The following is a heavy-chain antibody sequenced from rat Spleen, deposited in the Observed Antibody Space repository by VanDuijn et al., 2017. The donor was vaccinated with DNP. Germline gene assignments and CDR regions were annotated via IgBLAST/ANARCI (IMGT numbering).Heavy chain of an antibody. Sequence: QVQLKESGPGLVQPSQTLSLTCTVSGFSLTSNSVHWVRQPPGKGLEWVGAIWSGVSTDYNSALKSRLSISRDTSKSQVFLNMNSLHTEDTAIYFCTGGGSSGDYWGQGVMVTVSS. D-gene: IGHD1-1*01. CDR3: TGGGSSGDY. V-gene: IGHV2-1*01. CDR1: GFSLTSNS. J-gene: IGHJ2*01. CDR2: IWSGVST.